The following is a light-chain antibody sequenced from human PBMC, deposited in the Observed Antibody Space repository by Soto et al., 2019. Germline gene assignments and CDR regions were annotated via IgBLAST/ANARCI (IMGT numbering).Light chain of an antibody. Sequence: EIVLTQSPGTLSLSPGERATLSCRASQSVSSYLAWYQQKPGQAPRLLIYGASSRATGIPDRFSGSGSGTDFTLTISRLEPEDFAVYYCQQYGSLPRTFSQGTKVEIK. J-gene: IGKJ1*01. CDR2: GAS. V-gene: IGKV3-20*01. CDR3: QQYGSLPRT. CDR1: QSVSSY.